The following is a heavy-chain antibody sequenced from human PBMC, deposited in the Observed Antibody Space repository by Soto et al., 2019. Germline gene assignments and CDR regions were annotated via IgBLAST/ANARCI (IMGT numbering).Heavy chain of an antibody. D-gene: IGHD4-17*01. CDR1: GFGFSTHA. J-gene: IGHJ4*02. Sequence: GGSLRLSCAASGFGFSTHALSWVRQAPGKGLEWLSSITNTGITTHYADSVKGRFTISRENSRNTLHLQMNNLRVDDTDVYYCATGFDYGDTKHIDNWGQGTLVTVSS. CDR3: ATGFDYGDTKHIDN. CDR2: ITNTGITT. V-gene: IGHV3-23*01.